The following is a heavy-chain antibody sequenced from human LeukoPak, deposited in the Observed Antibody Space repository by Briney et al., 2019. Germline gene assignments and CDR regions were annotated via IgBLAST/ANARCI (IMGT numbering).Heavy chain of an antibody. Sequence: GGSLRLSCAASGFTFSSYSMNWVRQAPGKGLEWVSSISSSSSYIYYADSVKGRFTISRDNAKNSLYLQMNSLRAEDTAVYYCARVSNGGTQPFDYWGQGTLVTVSS. J-gene: IGHJ4*02. CDR3: ARVSNGGTQPFDY. D-gene: IGHD4-23*01. CDR2: ISSSSSYI. V-gene: IGHV3-21*01. CDR1: GFTFSSYS.